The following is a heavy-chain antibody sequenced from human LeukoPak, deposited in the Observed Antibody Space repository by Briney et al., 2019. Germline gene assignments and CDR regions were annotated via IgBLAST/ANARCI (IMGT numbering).Heavy chain of an antibody. V-gene: IGHV1-2*02. D-gene: IGHD4-23*01. J-gene: IGHJ4*02. CDR1: GYTCTDYD. Sequence: ASVKVSCKASGYTCTDYDIHWVRQAPGQGLELMGWISPSSGGTNYAQNFQGRVTMTRDTSISTAYMELSGLRSDDTALYFCARNYGRTSRYFDYWGQGPLVTVSS. CDR3: ARNYGRTSRYFDY. CDR2: ISPSSGGT.